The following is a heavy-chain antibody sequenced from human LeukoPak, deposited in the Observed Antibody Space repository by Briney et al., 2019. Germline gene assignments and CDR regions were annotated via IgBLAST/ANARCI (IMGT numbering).Heavy chain of an antibody. D-gene: IGHD3-10*01. CDR3: ARGEGEYYYGY. CDR2: INHSGST. CDR1: GGSFSGYY. V-gene: IGHV4-34*01. J-gene: IGHJ4*02. Sequence: PSETLSLTCAVYGGSFSGYYWSWIRQPPGKGREWIGEINHSGSTNYNPSLKSRVTISVDTSKNQFSLKLSSVTAADTAVYYCARGEGEYYYGYWGQGTLVTVSS.